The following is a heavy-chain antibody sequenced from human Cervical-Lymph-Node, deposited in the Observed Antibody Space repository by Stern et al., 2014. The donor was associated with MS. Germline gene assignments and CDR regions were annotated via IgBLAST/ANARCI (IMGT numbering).Heavy chain of an antibody. CDR2: TSGSGGST. CDR1: GFTFRSYA. Sequence: VQLVQSGGDLVQPGGSLRLSCVASGFTFRSYAMSWVRQAPGKGLEWVSGTSGSGGSTYYADSVKGRFTISRDNSRNTLYLQLTSLRAEDTALYYCARQVAGSGMDVWGQGTTVTVSS. J-gene: IGHJ6*02. CDR3: ARQVAGSGMDV. V-gene: IGHV3-23*04. D-gene: IGHD5-12*01.